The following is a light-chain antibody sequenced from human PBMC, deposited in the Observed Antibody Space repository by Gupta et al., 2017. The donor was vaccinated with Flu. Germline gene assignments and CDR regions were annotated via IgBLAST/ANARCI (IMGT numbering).Light chain of an antibody. J-gene: IGKJ3*01. CDR1: QSVNNY. CDR3: QQRTHWPPGST. CDR2: EAS. V-gene: IGKV3-11*01. Sequence: ATLTCRASQSVNNYVAWYQQKPGQAPRPVIYEASHRATGIPARFSGSGSGTDFTLTISSLEPEYFAFYYCQQRTHWPPGSTFGPGTKVDIK.